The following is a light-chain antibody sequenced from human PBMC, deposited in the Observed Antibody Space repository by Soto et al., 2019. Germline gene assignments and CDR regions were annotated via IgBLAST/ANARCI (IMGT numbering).Light chain of an antibody. CDR2: AAS. Sequence: DIQMTQSPSSLSASVGDRVTITCRASESIANYLNWHQQKPGKAPNLLIYAASTLQTGVPSRFSGSGSGTDFTLTISSLQTEDFATYFCQQSYISPYTFGQGTKLDI. V-gene: IGKV1-39*01. CDR3: QQSYISPYT. J-gene: IGKJ2*01. CDR1: ESIANY.